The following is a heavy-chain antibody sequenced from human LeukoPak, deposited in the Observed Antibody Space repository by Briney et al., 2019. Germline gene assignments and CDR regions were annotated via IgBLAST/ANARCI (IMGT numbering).Heavy chain of an antibody. Sequence: GGSLRDSCAASGFTFSSYTMNWVRQAPEKGLEWVSSISSSSSYIYYADSVKGRFTISRDNAKNSLYLQMNSLRAEDTAVYYCARDTYDILTGYYKWAFDIWGQGTMVTVSS. CDR3: ARDTYDILTGYYKWAFDI. CDR1: GFTFSSYT. J-gene: IGHJ3*02. CDR2: ISSSSSYI. V-gene: IGHV3-21*06. D-gene: IGHD3-9*01.